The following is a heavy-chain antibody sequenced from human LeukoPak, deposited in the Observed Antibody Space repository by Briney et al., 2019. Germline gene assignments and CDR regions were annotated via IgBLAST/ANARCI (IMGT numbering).Heavy chain of an antibody. V-gene: IGHV4-39*01. D-gene: IGHD2-21*01. CDR3: VRHPVGDPRSWFDP. J-gene: IGHJ5*02. CDR1: GGSISGSHYY. Sequence: SETLSLTCSASGGSISGSHYYWAWIRQPPGKGLEWIGSIYYGGTTYYNPSLKSRVTISVDTSKNQFSLKLSSVTAADTAVYYCVRHPVGDPRSWFDPWGQGTLATVSS. CDR2: IYYGGTT.